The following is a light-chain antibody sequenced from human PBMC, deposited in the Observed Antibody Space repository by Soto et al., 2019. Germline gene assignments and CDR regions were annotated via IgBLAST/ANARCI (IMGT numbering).Light chain of an antibody. J-gene: IGLJ1*01. CDR2: GNN. CDR3: QSYDSSLSGSDV. CDR1: SSNIGAGYD. Sequence: QSVLTQPPSVSGAPGQRVTISCTGSSSNIGAGYDVHWYQRLPGTAPKVLIYGNNNRPSGVPDRFSGSKSGTSASLAITGLQAEDEADYYCQSYDSSLSGSDVFGTGTKVPVL. V-gene: IGLV1-40*01.